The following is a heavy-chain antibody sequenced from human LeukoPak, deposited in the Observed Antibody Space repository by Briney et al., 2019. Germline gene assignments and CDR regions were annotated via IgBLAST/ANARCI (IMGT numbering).Heavy chain of an antibody. J-gene: IGHJ6*03. V-gene: IGHV4-38-2*02. CDR2: IYRSGST. CDR1: NYSISNSLY. D-gene: IGHD4-17*01. Sequence: PSETLSLTCSGSNYSISNSLYWGWLRQPPGKGLEWIGSIYRSGSTFYNPSLRSRVTISLDTSKNQFSLKLSSVTAADTAVYFCARGTYGYYMDVWGKGTTVTVSS. CDR3: ARGTYGYYMDV.